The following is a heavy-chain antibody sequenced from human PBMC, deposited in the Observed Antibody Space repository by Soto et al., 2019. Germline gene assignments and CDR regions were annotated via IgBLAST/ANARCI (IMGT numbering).Heavy chain of an antibody. D-gene: IGHD3-22*01. V-gene: IGHV4-59*01. CDR3: ARVDYYDSSGYTPFDY. J-gene: IGHJ4*02. Sequence: SETLSLTCTVSGGSISSYYWSWIRQPPGKGLEWIGYIYYSGSTNYNPSLKSRVTISVDTSKNQFSLKLSSVTAADTAVYYCARVDYYDSSGYTPFDYWGQGTLVTVSS. CDR1: GGSISSYY. CDR2: IYYSGST.